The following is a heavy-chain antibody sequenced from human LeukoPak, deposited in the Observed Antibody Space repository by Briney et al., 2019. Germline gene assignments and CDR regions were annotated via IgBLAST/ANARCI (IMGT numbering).Heavy chain of an antibody. CDR3: AKRADYYDSSRALYAAFYL. J-gene: IGHJ3*01. CDR2: IRYDGSDK. CDR1: GFTFRTYG. V-gene: IGHV3-30*02. D-gene: IGHD3-16*01. Sequence: PGGSLRLSCAASGFTFRTYGMHWVRQAPGKGLEWVTFIRYDGSDKFYADSVRGRFTISRDNSKNTLFLQLNSLRVEDTAVYYCAKRADYYDSSRALYAAFYLWGQGTMVTVSS.